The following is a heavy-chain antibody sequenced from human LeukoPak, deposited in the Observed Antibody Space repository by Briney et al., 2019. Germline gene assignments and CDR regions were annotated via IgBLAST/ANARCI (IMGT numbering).Heavy chain of an antibody. D-gene: IGHD3-22*01. J-gene: IGHJ4*02. CDR2: ISSSSSTI. Sequence: PGGSLRLSCAASGFTFSSYSMNWVRQAPGKGLEWVSYISSSSSTIYYADSVKGRVTISRDNAKNSLYLQMNSLRAEDTAVYYCARNELYYYDSSGYFSFDYWGQGTLVTVSS. CDR1: GFTFSSYS. CDR3: ARNELYYYDSSGYFSFDY. V-gene: IGHV3-48*01.